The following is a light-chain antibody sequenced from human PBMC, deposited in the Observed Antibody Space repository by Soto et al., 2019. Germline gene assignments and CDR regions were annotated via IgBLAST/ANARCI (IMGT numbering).Light chain of an antibody. Sequence: EIVLTQSPATLSLSPGERATLSCRASQSVSSYLAWYQQKPGQAPRLLIYDASNWATGIPVRFSGSGSGTDFTITISSREPEDFAVYYCQQRSNWPPITFGQGTRLEIK. CDR1: QSVSSY. CDR2: DAS. V-gene: IGKV3-11*01. CDR3: QQRSNWPPIT. J-gene: IGKJ5*01.